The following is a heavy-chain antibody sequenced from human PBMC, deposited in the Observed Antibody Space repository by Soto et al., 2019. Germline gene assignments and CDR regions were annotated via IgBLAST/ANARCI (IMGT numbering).Heavy chain of an antibody. D-gene: IGHD5-18*01. V-gene: IGHV5-10-1*01. CDR1: GYSFTSYW. J-gene: IGHJ6*02. Sequence: GESLKISCKGSGYSFTSYWISWVSQMTGKGLEWMGRIDPSDSYTNYSPSFQGHVTISADKSISTAYLQWSSLKASDTAMYYCARGGGYSYGPPYYYYGMDVWGQGTTVTVSS. CDR3: ARGGGYSYGPPYYYYGMDV. CDR2: IDPSDSYT.